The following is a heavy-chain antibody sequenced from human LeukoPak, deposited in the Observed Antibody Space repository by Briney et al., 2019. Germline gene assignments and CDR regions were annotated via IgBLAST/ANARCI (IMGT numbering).Heavy chain of an antibody. CDR3: ARGSSSFNWFDP. CDR1: GGSISSGDYY. Sequence: PSETLSLTCTVSGGSISSGDYYWSWIRQPPGKGLEWIGYIYYSGSTYYNPSLKSRVTISVDRSKNQFSLKLSSVTAADTAVYYCARGSSSFNWFDPWGQGTLVTVSS. J-gene: IGHJ5*02. D-gene: IGHD6-13*01. V-gene: IGHV4-30-4*01. CDR2: IYYSGST.